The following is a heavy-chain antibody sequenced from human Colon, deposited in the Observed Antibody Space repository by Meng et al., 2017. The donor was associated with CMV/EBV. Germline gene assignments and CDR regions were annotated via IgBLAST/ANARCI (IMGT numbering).Heavy chain of an antibody. J-gene: IGHJ6*02. Sequence: SETLSLTYTVSGGSISSYYWSWIRQSPVRGLEWFGYLSNSGSTNYNPSLKSRVTISVDTSKNQFSLKLSSVTAADTAVYYCARHLIAHCTSTSCSSGMDVWGQGTTVTVSS. CDR2: LSNSGST. CDR3: ARHLIAHCTSTSCSSGMDV. D-gene: IGHD2-2*01. CDR1: GGSISSYY. V-gene: IGHV4-59*01.